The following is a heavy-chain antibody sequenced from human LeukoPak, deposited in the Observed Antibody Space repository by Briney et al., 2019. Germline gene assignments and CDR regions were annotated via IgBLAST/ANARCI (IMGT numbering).Heavy chain of an antibody. V-gene: IGHV4-31*03. D-gene: IGHD4-17*01. CDR1: DDSLISGTYY. J-gene: IGHJ4*03. CDR2: IHFTGST. Sequence: SETLSLTCTVSDDSLISGTYYWNWIRQYPGKGLEWVGYIHFTGSTDYSPSLKSRGTISVDKSKNHFPLNVNSVTAADTAVYYCARATTATTGFGYFDSWGQGALVTVSS. CDR3: ARATTATTGFGYFDS.